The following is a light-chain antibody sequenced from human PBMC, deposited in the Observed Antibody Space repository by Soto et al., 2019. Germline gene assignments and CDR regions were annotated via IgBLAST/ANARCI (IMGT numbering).Light chain of an antibody. Sequence: QSVLTQPPSASGTPGQRVTISCSGSSSNIGRNTVNWYQQLPGTAPKLLIYGNNQRPSGVPDRFSGSKSGTSASLAISGLHSEDDADYYCAARDDSQYGSVFGGGTNLTVL. V-gene: IGLV1-44*01. CDR2: GNN. CDR3: AARDDSQYGSV. J-gene: IGLJ3*02. CDR1: SSNIGRNT.